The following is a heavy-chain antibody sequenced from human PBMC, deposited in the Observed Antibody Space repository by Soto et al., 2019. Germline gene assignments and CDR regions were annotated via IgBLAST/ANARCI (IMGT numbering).Heavy chain of an antibody. Sequence: LTCAISGDSVSNNSAAWNWIRQSRSRGLEWLGRTYYRSKWYNDYAVSVKSRIIINPDTSKNQFSLQLNSVTPEDTAVYYCARERYGDYGRGTFDIWGQGTMVTVSS. D-gene: IGHD4-17*01. V-gene: IGHV6-1*01. J-gene: IGHJ3*02. CDR3: ARERYGDYGRGTFDI. CDR2: TYYRSKWYN. CDR1: GDSVSNNSAA.